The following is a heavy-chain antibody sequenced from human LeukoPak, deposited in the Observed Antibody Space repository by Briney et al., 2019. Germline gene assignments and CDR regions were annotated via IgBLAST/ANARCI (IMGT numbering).Heavy chain of an antibody. CDR1: GGSFSGCY. J-gene: IGHJ4*02. CDR2: INHSGST. Sequence: PSETLSLTCAVYGGSFSGCYWSWIRQPPGKGLEWIGEINHSGSTNFNPSLKSRVTISVDTSKNQFSLKLSSVTAADTAVYYCTLIAVAHYYFDYWGQGTLVTVSS. V-gene: IGHV4-34*01. D-gene: IGHD6-19*01. CDR3: TLIAVAHYYFDY.